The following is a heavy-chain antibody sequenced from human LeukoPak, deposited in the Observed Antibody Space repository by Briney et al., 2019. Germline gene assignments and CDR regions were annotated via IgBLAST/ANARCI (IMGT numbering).Heavy chain of an antibody. D-gene: IGHD2-15*01. CDR1: GFSFNTYA. V-gene: IGHV3-23*01. CDR2: ISNTGGST. J-gene: IGHJ4*02. Sequence: GGSLRLSCAASGFSFNTYAMSWVRQAPGKGLEWVSAISNTGGSTYYADSVKGRFTISRDNSKSTLYLQMNSLRAEDTAVYYCAKSGSGSLRGQGTLVTVSS. CDR3: AKSGSGSL.